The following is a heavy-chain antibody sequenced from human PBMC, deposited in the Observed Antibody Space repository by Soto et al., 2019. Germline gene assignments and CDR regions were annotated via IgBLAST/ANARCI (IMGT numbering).Heavy chain of an antibody. V-gene: IGHV3-30-3*01. CDR2: ISYDGSNK. J-gene: IGHJ6*02. Sequence: QVQLVESGGGVVQPGRSLRLSCAASGFTFSSYAMHWVRQAPGKGLEWVAVISYDGSNKYYADSVKGRFTISRDNSKNTLYLQMNSLRAEDTAVYYCARGSSGWTAGMDVWGQGTTVTVSS. CDR3: ARGSSGWTAGMDV. D-gene: IGHD6-19*01. CDR1: GFTFSSYA.